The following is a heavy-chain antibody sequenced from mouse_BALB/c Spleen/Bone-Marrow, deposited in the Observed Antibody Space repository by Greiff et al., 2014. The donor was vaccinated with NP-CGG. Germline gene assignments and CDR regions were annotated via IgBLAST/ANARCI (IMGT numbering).Heavy chain of an antibody. V-gene: IGHV14-3*02. J-gene: IGHJ4*01. D-gene: IGHD2-4*01. CDR2: IDPANGNT. Sequence: EVQGVESGAELVKPGASVKLSCTASGFNIKDTYIYWVKQRPEQGLEWVGRIDPANGNTKYDPKFQGKATIAADTSSNTAYLQLSSLTSEDTAVYYCSRGYYDYLFALDYWGHGTSVTVSS. CDR1: GFNIKDTY. CDR3: SRGYYDYLFALDY.